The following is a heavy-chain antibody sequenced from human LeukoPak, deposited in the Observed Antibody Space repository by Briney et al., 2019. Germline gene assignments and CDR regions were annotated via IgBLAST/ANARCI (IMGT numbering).Heavy chain of an antibody. CDR1: GFTFSSYA. CDR2: ISYDGSNK. V-gene: IGHV3-30*04. Sequence: GGSLRLSCAASGFTFSSYAMHWVRQAPGKGLEWVAVISYDGSNKYYADSVKGRFTISRDNSKNTLYLQMNSLRAEDTAVYYCAKGPSSIIYYYYHMDVWGKGTTVTVSS. D-gene: IGHD4-11*01. J-gene: IGHJ6*03. CDR3: AKGPSSIIYYYYHMDV.